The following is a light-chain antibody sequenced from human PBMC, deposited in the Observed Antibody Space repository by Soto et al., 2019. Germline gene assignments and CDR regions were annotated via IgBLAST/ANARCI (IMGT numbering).Light chain of an antibody. CDR1: QSVSSN. Sequence: EIVMTQSPATLSVSPGERATLSCRASQSVSSNLAWYQQKPGQAPMLLIYGAATRATGIPARFSGSGSGTEFTLTISSLQSEDFAVYYCQQYNNWPPWTVGQGTKLEIK. J-gene: IGKJ2*02. CDR3: QQYNNWPPWT. CDR2: GAA. V-gene: IGKV3-15*01.